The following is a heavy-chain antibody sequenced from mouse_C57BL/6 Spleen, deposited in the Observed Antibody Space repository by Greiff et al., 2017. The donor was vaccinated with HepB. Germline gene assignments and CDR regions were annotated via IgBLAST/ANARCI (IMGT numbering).Heavy chain of an antibody. Sequence: VQLQQSGAELVRPGASVTLSCKASGYTFTDYEMHWVKQTPVHGLEWIGAIDPETGGTAYNQKFKGKAILTADKSSSTAYMELRSLTSEDSAVYYCTRSGYGYPFAYWGQGTLVTVSA. CDR1: GYTFTDYE. CDR2: IDPETGGT. J-gene: IGHJ3*01. V-gene: IGHV1-15*01. CDR3: TRSGYGYPFAY. D-gene: IGHD2-2*01.